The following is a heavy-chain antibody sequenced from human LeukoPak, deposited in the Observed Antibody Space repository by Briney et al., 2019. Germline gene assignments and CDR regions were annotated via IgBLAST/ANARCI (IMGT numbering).Heavy chain of an antibody. CDR2: VSAYNGNT. V-gene: IGHV1-18*01. CDR3: ARRSVTYPDY. D-gene: IGHD2-21*02. J-gene: IGHJ4*02. CDR1: AYTFTCYG. Sequence: GASVNFSCKASAYTFTCYGITWVRQAPGQGLEWMGWVSAYNGNTNYAQKLQGRVTMTTDTSTSTAYMELRSLRSDDTAVYYCARRSVTYPDYWGQGTLVTVSS.